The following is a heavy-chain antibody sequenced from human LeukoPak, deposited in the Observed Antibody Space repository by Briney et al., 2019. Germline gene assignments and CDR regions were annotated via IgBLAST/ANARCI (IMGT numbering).Heavy chain of an antibody. Sequence: GGSPRLSCAVSGFTFDDYGMSWVRQAPGKGLEWVSGINWNGGSTGYADSVKGRFTISRDNAKNSLYLQMNSLRAEDTALYYCARVGREGYYFDYWGQGTLVTVSS. V-gene: IGHV3-20*04. CDR1: GFTFDDYG. CDR3: ARVGREGYYFDY. D-gene: IGHD3-10*01. CDR2: INWNGGST. J-gene: IGHJ4*02.